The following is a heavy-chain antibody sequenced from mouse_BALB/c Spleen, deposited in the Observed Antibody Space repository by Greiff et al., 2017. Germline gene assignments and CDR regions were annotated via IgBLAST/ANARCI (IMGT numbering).Heavy chain of an antibody. Sequence: EVKLMESGGGLVQPGGSLRLSCATSGFTFTDYYMSWVRQPPGKALEWLGFIRNKANGYTTEYSASVKGRFTISRDNSQSILYLQMNTLRAEDSAAYYCARDMGGSYAMDYWGQGTSVTVSS. CDR3: ARDMGGSYAMDY. V-gene: IGHV7-3*02. CDR2: IRNKANGYTT. CDR1: GFTFTDYY. J-gene: IGHJ4*01.